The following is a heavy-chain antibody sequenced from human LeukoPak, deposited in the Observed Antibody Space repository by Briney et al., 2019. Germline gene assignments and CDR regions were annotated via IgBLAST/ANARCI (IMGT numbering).Heavy chain of an antibody. CDR1: GGSFSGYY. J-gene: IGHJ4*02. D-gene: IGHD4-17*01. CDR3: ASGEGMTTVTFFDY. Sequence: PSETLSLTCAVYGGSFSGYYWSWIRQPPGKGLEWIGEINHSGSTNYNPSLKSRVTISVDTSKNQFSLKVSSVTAADTAVYYCASGEGMTTVTFFDYWGQGTLVTVSS. V-gene: IGHV4-34*01. CDR2: INHSGST.